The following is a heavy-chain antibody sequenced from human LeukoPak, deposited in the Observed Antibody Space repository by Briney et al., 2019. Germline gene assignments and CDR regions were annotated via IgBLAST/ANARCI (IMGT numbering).Heavy chain of an antibody. J-gene: IGHJ2*01. D-gene: IGHD6-6*01. Sequence: ASVKVSCTVSGYTLTELSMHWVRQAPGKGLEWMGGFDPEDGETIYAQKFQGRVTMTEDTSTDTAYMELSSLRSEDTAVYYCATADSSSSGWYFDLWGRGTLVTVSS. CDR3: ATADSSSSGWYFDL. V-gene: IGHV1-24*01. CDR2: FDPEDGET. CDR1: GYTLTELS.